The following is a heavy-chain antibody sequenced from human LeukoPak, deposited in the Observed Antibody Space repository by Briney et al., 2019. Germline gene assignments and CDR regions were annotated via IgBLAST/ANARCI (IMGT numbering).Heavy chain of an antibody. CDR3: ARVSVAGTGPDY. V-gene: IGHV4-59*01. Sequence: PSETLSLTCTVSGGSIGSYYWSWIRQPPGKGLEWIGYSYYSGSTNYNPSLKSRVTISVDTAKNQFSLKLKSVPAADTAVYYCARVSVAGTGPDYWGQGTLVTVSS. J-gene: IGHJ4*02. CDR2: SYYSGST. CDR1: GGSIGSYY. D-gene: IGHD6-13*01.